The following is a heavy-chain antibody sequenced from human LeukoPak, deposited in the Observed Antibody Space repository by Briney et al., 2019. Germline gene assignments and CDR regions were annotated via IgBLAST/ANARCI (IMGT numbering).Heavy chain of an antibody. CDR2: VYATGTT. V-gene: IGHV4-61*01. J-gene: IGHJ4*02. D-gene: IGHD6-19*01. Sequence: PSETLSLTCTVSGGSISSGSYYWSWIRQPPGKGLEWIGYVYATGTTNYNPSLKTRATISIDTSKNQLSLTLTSVTAADTAVYYCARVGSGGAWFDFWGQGTLVSVSS. CDR1: GGSISSGSYY. CDR3: ARVGSGGAWFDF.